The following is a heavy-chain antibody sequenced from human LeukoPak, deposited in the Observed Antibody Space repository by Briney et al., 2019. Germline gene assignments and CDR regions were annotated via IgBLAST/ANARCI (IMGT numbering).Heavy chain of an antibody. CDR1: GYSFTSYW. J-gene: IGHJ4*02. CDR2: IYPGDSDT. CDR3: ARQPPEYYDFWSGFDY. V-gene: IGHV5-51*01. D-gene: IGHD3-3*01. Sequence: GESLKISCKGSGYSFTSYWIAWVRQMPGKGLEWMGIIYPGDSDTRYSPSFQGQVTISADKSISTAYLQWSSLKASDTAMYYCARQPPEYYDFWSGFDYWGQGTLVTVSS.